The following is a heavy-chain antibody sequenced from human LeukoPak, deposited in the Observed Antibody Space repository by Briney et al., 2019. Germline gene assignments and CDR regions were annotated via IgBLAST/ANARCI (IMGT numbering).Heavy chain of an antibody. D-gene: IGHD3-9*01. Sequence: ASVKVSCKVSGYTLTELSMHWVRQAPGKGLEWMGGFDPEDGETIYAQKFQGRVTMTRDTSISTAYMELSRLRSDDTAVYYCARDKYDILTGYLHWFDPWGQGTLVTVSS. CDR3: ARDKYDILTGYLHWFDP. CDR1: GYTLTELS. CDR2: FDPEDGET. V-gene: IGHV1-24*01. J-gene: IGHJ5*02.